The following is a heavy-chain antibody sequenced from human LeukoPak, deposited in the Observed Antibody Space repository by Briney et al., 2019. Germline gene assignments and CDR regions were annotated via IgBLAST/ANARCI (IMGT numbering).Heavy chain of an antibody. V-gene: IGHV4-59*01. CDR3: ARDLYGSGSYFGY. CDR1: GGSISSYY. CDR2: IYYSGST. D-gene: IGHD3-10*01. Sequence: PSETLSLTCTVSGGSISSYYWGWIRQPPGKGLEWIGYIYYSGSTNYNPSLKSRVTISVDTSKNQFSLKLSSVTAADTAVYYCARDLYGSGSYFGYWGQGTLVTVSS. J-gene: IGHJ4*02.